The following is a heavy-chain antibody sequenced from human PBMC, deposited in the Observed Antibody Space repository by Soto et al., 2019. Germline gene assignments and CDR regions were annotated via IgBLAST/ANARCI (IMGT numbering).Heavy chain of an antibody. J-gene: IGHJ3*02. Sequence: SQTLSLTCVISGDSVSSSTAAWNWIRQSPSRGLEWLGRTYYRSKWSSDYAVSVKSRMSINADTSKKQFSLQMKSVTTEDTDVYYCARGSLEATIPKGGFDIWCQGIMVSVS. D-gene: IGHD2-21*01. V-gene: IGHV6-1*01. CDR3: ARGSLEATIPKGGFDI. CDR1: GDSVSSSTAA. CDR2: TYYRSKWSS.